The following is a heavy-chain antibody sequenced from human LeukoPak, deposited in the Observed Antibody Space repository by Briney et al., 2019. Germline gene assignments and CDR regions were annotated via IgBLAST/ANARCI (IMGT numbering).Heavy chain of an antibody. V-gene: IGHV4-34*01. CDR2: INHSGST. D-gene: IGHD2-2*01. J-gene: IGHJ3*02. CDR1: GGSFSGYS. Sequence: SETLSLTCAVSGGSFSGYSWSWIRHPPGKGLEWIGEINHSGSTNHNPSLQSRVTISVDTSKNQFSLKLSSVTAADTAVYYCARGRRGYQLLFVAFDIWGQGTMVTVSS. CDR3: ARGRRGYQLLFVAFDI.